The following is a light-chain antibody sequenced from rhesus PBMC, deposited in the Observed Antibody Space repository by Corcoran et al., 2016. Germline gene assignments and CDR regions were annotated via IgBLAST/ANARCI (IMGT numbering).Light chain of an antibody. CDR2: DAS. J-gene: IGKJ4*01. CDR3: QQRNNYPPT. V-gene: IGKV1-38*01. CDR1: QGIRNY. Sequence: DIQLTQSPSSLSASVGDRVTITCRASQGIRNYLAWYQQKSGRAPKLLIADASTLQSGVPSRFSGSGSGTEFTLTISSLQPEDFATYYCQQRNNYPPTFGGGTKVEIE.